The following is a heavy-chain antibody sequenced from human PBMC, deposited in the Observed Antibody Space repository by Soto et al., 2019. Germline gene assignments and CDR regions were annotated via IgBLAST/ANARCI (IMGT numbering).Heavy chain of an antibody. V-gene: IGHV1-69*13. CDR2: IIPIFGTA. Sequence: GASVKVSCKASGGTFSSYAISWVRQAPGQGLEWMGGIIPIFGTANYAQKFQGRVTITADESTSTAYMELSSLRSEDTAVYYCARDFYYDSSGYYYHAYWGQGTLVTVSS. J-gene: IGHJ4*02. CDR3: ARDFYYDSSGYYYHAY. CDR1: GGTFSSYA. D-gene: IGHD3-22*01.